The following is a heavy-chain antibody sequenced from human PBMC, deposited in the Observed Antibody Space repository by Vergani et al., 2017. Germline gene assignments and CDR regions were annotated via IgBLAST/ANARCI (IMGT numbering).Heavy chain of an antibody. Sequence: QVQLQESGPGLVKPSGTLSLTCAVSGGSISSSNWWSWVRKPPGKGLEWIGEIYHSGSTNYNPSLKSRVTISVDKSKNQFSLKLSSVTAADTAVYYCARPTYYYDSSGYLQGHYFDYWGQGTLVTVSS. D-gene: IGHD3-22*01. CDR1: GGSISSSNW. J-gene: IGHJ4*02. CDR3: ARPTYYYDSSGYLQGHYFDY. V-gene: IGHV4-4*02. CDR2: IYHSGST.